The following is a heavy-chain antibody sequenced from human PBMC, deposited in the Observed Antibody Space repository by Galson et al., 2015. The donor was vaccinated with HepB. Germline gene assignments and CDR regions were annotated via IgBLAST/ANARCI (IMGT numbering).Heavy chain of an antibody. J-gene: IGHJ5*02. D-gene: IGHD3-22*01. CDR2: ISAYNGNT. CDR3: AREFNDDRGYYYGWFDP. CDR1: GYIFSRYG. V-gene: IGHV1-18*04. Sequence: SVKVSCKASGYIFSRYGLSWIRQAPGQGLEWMGWISAYNGNTNYAQKFQGRVTMTTDTSTRTIYMELRSLRSDGTAVYYCAREFNDDRGYYYGWFDPWGQGTPVTVSS.